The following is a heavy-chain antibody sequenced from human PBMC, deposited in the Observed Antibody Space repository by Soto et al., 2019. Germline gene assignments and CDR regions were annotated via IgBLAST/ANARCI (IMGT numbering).Heavy chain of an antibody. CDR1: GGSISSGDYY. V-gene: IGHV4-30-4*01. CDR3: ARERLGENNWFDP. D-gene: IGHD3-16*01. Sequence: PSETLSLTCTVSGGSISSGDYYWSWIRQPPGKGLEWIGYIYYSGSTYYNPSLKSRVTISVDTSKNQFSLKLSSVTAADTAVYYCARERLGENNWFDPWGQGTLVTVSS. CDR2: IYYSGST. J-gene: IGHJ5*02.